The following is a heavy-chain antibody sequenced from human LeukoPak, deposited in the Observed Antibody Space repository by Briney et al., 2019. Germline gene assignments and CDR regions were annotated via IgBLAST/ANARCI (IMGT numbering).Heavy chain of an antibody. Sequence: SETLSLTCTVSGGSIRGLYWSWIRQPAGKGLEWIGRIYTGGGTNYNPSLKSRVSTSVDTSKNQFSLKLNSVTAADTAVYFCARDVGFTKDWGQGTLVTVSS. CDR1: GGSIRGLY. CDR2: IYTGGGT. CDR3: ARDVGFTKD. D-gene: IGHD1-26*01. V-gene: IGHV4-4*07. J-gene: IGHJ4*02.